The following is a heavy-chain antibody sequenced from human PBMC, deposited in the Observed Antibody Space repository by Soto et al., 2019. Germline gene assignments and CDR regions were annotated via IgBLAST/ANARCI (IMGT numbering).Heavy chain of an antibody. CDR1: GYTFIGYY. D-gene: IGHD3-9*01. J-gene: IGHJ3*02. CDR3: ARDSHYDILTGYSRNAFDI. V-gene: IGHV1-2*02. CDR2: INPNSGGT. Sequence: QVHLVQSGAEVKKPGASVKVSCKASGYTFIGYYIHWVRHDPGQGREWMGWINPNSGGTNYAQKCQGRVNMSRDTSVTTAYMELIRLTSDDTAVYYCARDSHYDILTGYSRNAFDIWGQGTLVTVSS.